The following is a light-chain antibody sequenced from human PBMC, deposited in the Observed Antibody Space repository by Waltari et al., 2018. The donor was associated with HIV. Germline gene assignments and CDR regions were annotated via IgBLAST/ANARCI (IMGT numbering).Light chain of an antibody. CDR2: EVS. J-gene: IGLJ2*01. CDR1: SSDVGSYKQ. CDR3: SSYAGSSTFVI. Sequence: QSALTQPASVSGSPGQSITISCTGSSSDVGSYKQVSWYQQHPGKAPRLIIYEVSKRPSGVSNRYSASKSGKTASLTVSGLRAEDEADYYCSSYAGSSTFVIFGGGTKLTVL. V-gene: IGLV2-23*02.